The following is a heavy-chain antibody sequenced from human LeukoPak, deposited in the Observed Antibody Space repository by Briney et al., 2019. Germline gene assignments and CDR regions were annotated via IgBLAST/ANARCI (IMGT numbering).Heavy chain of an antibody. Sequence: GGSLRLSCAASGFTLNNYAMNWVRQAPGKGLEWVSSISSSSSYIYYADSVKGRFTISRDNAENSLYLQMNSLRAEDTAVYYCARDWVDYWGQGTLVTVSS. V-gene: IGHV3-21*01. CDR1: GFTLNNYA. CDR3: ARDWVDY. J-gene: IGHJ4*02. CDR2: ISSSSSYI. D-gene: IGHD3-16*01.